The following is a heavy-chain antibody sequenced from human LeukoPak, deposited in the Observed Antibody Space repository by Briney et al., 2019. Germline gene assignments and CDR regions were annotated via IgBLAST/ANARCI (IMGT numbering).Heavy chain of an antibody. CDR1: GGSIGTYY. J-gene: IGHJ6*03. Sequence: SETLSLSCTVSGGSIGTYYWSWVRQSPGKGLEWIGYIYVTGNRYNPYLQSRVTISVDTSRNQFFLKMSSVTAADTAVYYCARHIGGGIEDMDVWGKGTKVTVSS. D-gene: IGHD3-16*02. CDR2: IYVTGN. CDR3: ARHIGGGIEDMDV. V-gene: IGHV4-59*08.